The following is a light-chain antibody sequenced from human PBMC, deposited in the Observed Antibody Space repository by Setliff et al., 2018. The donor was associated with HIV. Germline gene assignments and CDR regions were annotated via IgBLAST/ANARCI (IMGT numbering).Light chain of an antibody. CDR3: ISYAGSSNYV. V-gene: IGLV2-8*01. CDR1: SSDVGGYNF. J-gene: IGLJ1*01. CDR2: EVR. Sequence: QSVLAPPPSASGSLGQSVTISCTGTSSDVGGYNFVSWYQQHPGKAPKLMIYEVRKLPPGVPDRFSGSKSANTASLTVSGLQADDEADYFCISYAGSSNYVFGTGTKVT.